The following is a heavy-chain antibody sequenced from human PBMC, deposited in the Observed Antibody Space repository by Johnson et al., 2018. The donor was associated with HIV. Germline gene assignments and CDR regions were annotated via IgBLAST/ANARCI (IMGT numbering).Heavy chain of an antibody. CDR2: IRYDETNK. V-gene: IGHV3-30*02. CDR1: GFTFSDYY. CDR3: ARDSLVGGPPQVDAFDI. D-gene: IGHD3-10*01. J-gene: IGHJ3*02. Sequence: QMQLVESGGGLVKPGGSLRLSCAASGFTFSDYYMSWIRQAPGKGLEWVTFIRYDETNKYYADSVKGRFTISRDNSKNTLYLQMNNLRDEDTAVYYCARDSLVGGPPQVDAFDIWGQGTMVTVSS.